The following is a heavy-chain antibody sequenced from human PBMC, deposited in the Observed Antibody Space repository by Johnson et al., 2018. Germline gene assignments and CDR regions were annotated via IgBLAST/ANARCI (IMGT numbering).Heavy chain of an antibody. V-gene: IGHV5-51*01. D-gene: IGHD3-22*01. CDR3: GRRRESSGYPAAVDI. CDR2: INPGDSGT. J-gene: IGHJ3*02. Sequence: VQLVESGAEVKKPGESLRISCQGSGYYFSAYWIAWVRQMPGKGLEWMGIINPGDSGTTYSPSFQGQVTISADKSIKIAYLQWSSLKASDTAMYYCGRRRESSGYPAAVDIWGQGTMVPVSS. CDR1: GYYFSAYW.